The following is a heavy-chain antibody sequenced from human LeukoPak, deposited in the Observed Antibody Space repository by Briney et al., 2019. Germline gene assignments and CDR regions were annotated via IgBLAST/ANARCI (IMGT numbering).Heavy chain of an antibody. V-gene: IGHV3-23*01. Sequence: GGSLRLSCAASGFTFSSYAMSWVRQAPGEGLEWVSAISGSGGSTYYADSVKGRFTISRDNSKNTLYLQMNSLRAEDTAVYYCAKFLRGYSGYGAAFDIWGQGTMVTVSS. D-gene: IGHD5-12*01. CDR2: ISGSGGST. CDR3: AKFLRGYSGYGAAFDI. CDR1: GFTFSSYA. J-gene: IGHJ3*02.